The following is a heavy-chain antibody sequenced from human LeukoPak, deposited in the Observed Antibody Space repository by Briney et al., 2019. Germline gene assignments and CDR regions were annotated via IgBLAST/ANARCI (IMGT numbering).Heavy chain of an antibody. V-gene: IGHV3-9*03. CDR2: ISWNSGSI. D-gene: IGHD3-3*01. Sequence: GRSLRLSCAASGFTFGDYAMHWVRQAPGKGLEWVSGISWNSGSIGYADSVKGRFTISRDNAKNSLYLQMNSLRAEDMALYYCAKGDNYDFWSGYPDYWGQGTLVTVSS. CDR1: GFTFGDYA. J-gene: IGHJ4*02. CDR3: AKGDNYDFWSGYPDY.